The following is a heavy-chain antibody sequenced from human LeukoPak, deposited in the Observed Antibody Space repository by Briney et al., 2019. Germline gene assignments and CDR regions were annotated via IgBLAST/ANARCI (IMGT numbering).Heavy chain of an antibody. V-gene: IGHV4-59*08. Sequence: PSETLSLICTVSGGSISSYYWSWIRQPPGKGLEWIGYIYYSGSTNYNPSLKSRVTISVDTSKNQFSLKLSSVTAADTAVYYCAGEDTAMVSGSFDYWGRGTLVTVSS. CDR3: AGEDTAMVSGSFDY. J-gene: IGHJ4*02. CDR1: GGSISSYY. D-gene: IGHD5-18*01. CDR2: IYYSGST.